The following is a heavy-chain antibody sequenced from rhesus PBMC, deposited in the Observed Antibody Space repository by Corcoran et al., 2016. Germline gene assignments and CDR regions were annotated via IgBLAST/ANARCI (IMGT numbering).Heavy chain of an antibody. V-gene: IGHV4-73*01. Sequence: QVQLQQWGEGLVKPSETLSLTCAVYGGSISGYYYWSWIRQPPGKGLEWIGYIYGNSASTNYNPSLKSRVTISTDTSKNQFSLKLSSVTAADTAVYYCAREGRLGGLDSWGQGVVVTVSS. D-gene: IGHD6-31*01. CDR1: GGSISGYYY. CDR3: AREGRLGGLDS. J-gene: IGHJ6*01. CDR2: IYGNSAST.